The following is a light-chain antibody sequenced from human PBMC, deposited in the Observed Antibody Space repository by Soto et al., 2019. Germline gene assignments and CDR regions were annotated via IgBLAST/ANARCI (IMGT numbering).Light chain of an antibody. V-gene: IGKV1-39*02. CDR3: HLHSTYLEP. J-gene: IGKJ1*01. CDR1: QSISNY. Sequence: RVTITCRANQSISNYLNWYHQKPAKAPKVLIYGASNLQGGVPSRFSGSGSLTEFTLPITSLHRGDFAPSYRHLHSTYLEPFAQGTKVDIK. CDR2: GAS.